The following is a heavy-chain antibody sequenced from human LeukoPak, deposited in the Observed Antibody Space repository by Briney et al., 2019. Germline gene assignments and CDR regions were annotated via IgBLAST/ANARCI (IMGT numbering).Heavy chain of an antibody. CDR1: GFTFSSYA. Sequence: GGSLRLSCAASGFTFSSYAMSWVRQAPGKGLEWVSGISGSGGSTYYADSVKGRFTISRDNSKNTLYLQMNSLRAEDTAVYCCAKGSSGWELDYWGQGTLVTVSS. V-gene: IGHV3-23*01. CDR3: AKGSSGWELDY. J-gene: IGHJ4*02. CDR2: ISGSGGST. D-gene: IGHD6-19*01.